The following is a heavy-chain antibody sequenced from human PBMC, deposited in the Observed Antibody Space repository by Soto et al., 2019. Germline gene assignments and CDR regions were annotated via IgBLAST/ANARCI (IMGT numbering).Heavy chain of an antibody. D-gene: IGHD1-7*01. J-gene: IGHJ4*02. CDR2: IYYSGST. Sequence: SETLSLTCTVSGGSVSSGSYYWSWIRQPPGKGLEWIGYIYYSGSTNYNPSLKSRVTISVDTSKNQFSLKLSSVTAADAAVYYCARDRAGTTDYWGQGTLVTVSS. CDR3: ARDRAGTTDY. CDR1: GGSVSSGSYY. V-gene: IGHV4-61*01.